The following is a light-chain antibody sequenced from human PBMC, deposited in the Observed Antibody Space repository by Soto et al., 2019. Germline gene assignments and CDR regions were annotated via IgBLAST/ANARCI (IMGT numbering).Light chain of an antibody. CDR3: SSYRTGGPFG. V-gene: IGLV2-14*01. J-gene: IGLJ1*01. Sequence: QSALTQPASVSGSPGQSIALSCTGTSSDVGGYNYVSWYQQLPGKAPKLLISEVSNRPSGVSHRFSGSKSGNTASLTISGLQAEDEADYYCSSYRTGGPFGFGTGTKRTVL. CDR2: EVS. CDR1: SSDVGGYNY.